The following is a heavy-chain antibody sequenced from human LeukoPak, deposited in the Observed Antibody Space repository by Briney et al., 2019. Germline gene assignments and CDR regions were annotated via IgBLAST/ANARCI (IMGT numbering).Heavy chain of an antibody. D-gene: IGHD4-17*01. Sequence: SETLSLTCTVSGGSISSYYWSWIRQPPGKGLEWIGEINHSGSTNYNPSLKSRVTISVDTSKNQFSLKLSSVTAADTAVYYCARRLRFQLGYFQHWGQGTLVTVSS. V-gene: IGHV4-34*01. J-gene: IGHJ1*01. CDR3: ARRLRFQLGYFQH. CDR2: INHSGST. CDR1: GGSISSYY.